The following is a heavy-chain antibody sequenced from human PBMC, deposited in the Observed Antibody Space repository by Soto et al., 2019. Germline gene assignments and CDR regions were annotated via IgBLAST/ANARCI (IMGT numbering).Heavy chain of an antibody. J-gene: IGHJ6*02. CDR3: AKVLDIVVVVAPPRLNYYYYGMDV. D-gene: IGHD2-15*01. V-gene: IGHV3-30*18. CDR1: GFTFSSYG. Sequence: GGSLRLSCAASGFTFSSYGMHWVRQAPGKGLEWVAVISYDGSNKYYADSVKGRFTISRDNSKNTLYLQMNSLRAEDTAVYYWAKVLDIVVVVAPPRLNYYYYGMDVWGQGTTVTVSS. CDR2: ISYDGSNK.